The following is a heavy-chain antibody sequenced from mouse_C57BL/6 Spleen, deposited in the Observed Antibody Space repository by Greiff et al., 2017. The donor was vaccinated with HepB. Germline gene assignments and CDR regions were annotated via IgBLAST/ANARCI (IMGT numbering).Heavy chain of an antibody. CDR2: INPSTGGT. CDR3: ARKGLNWDDY. J-gene: IGHJ2*01. V-gene: IGHV1-42*01. CDR1: GYSFTGYY. D-gene: IGHD4-1*01. Sequence: EVKLVESGPELVKPGASVKISCKASGYSFTGYYMNWVKQSPGKSLEWIGEINPSTGGTTYNQKFKAKATLTVDKSSSTAYMQLKSLTSEDSAVYYCARKGLNWDDYWGQGTTLTVSS.